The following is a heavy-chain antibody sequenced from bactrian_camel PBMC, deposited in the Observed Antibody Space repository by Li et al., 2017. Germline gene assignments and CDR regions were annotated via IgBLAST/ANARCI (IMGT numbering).Heavy chain of an antibody. Sequence: HVQLVESGGGSVQAGGSLRLSCAVSGFIGRPNCMAWFRQVSGMEREQVAAFIYTFHRTTRYADSVKGRFTISRDDAKNTMYLQMNNLQPEDTAMYYCAADVGSMSGNCQPNYWGQGTQVTVS. CDR1: GFIGRPNC. CDR2: IYTFHRTT. CDR3: AADVGSMSGNCQPNY. J-gene: IGHJ4*01. D-gene: IGHD6*01. V-gene: IGHV3S54*01.